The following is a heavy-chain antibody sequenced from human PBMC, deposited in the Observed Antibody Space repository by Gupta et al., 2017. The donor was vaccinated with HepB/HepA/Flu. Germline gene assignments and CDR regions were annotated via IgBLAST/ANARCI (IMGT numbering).Heavy chain of an antibody. CDR2: SKAKIDGGKT. CDR3: TTEVADKS. V-gene: IGHV3-15*05. CDR1: GITFNIAS. J-gene: IGHJ4*02. Sequence: VQLVESGGGFVMPGGSLRLSCRVFGITFNIASMSWVSQATGKGLEWIGRSKAKIDGGKTEDAAPVKDRFTISRDESKDTMYLQMNSLQSEDTAMYYCTTEVADKSWGQGTQGTVSS. D-gene: IGHD6-19*01.